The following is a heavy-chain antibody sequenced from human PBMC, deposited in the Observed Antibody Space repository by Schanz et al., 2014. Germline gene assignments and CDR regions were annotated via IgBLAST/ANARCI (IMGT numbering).Heavy chain of an antibody. CDR3: AKDQGRGGGSCWYY. CDR2: ISGSGGST. Sequence: VQLVESGGGVVQPGGSLRLSCAASGFTFSNFGMHWVRQAPGKGLEWVSAISGSGGSTYYADSVKGRFTISRDNSKNTLHLQMNSLRAEDTAVYYCAKDQGRGGGSCWYYWGQGALVTVSS. D-gene: IGHD2-15*01. V-gene: IGHV3-23*04. J-gene: IGHJ4*02. CDR1: GFTFSNFG.